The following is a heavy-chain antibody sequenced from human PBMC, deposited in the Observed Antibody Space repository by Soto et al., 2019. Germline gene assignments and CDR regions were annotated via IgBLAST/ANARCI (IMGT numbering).Heavy chain of an antibody. V-gene: IGHV1-3*01. CDR1: GYTFTSYA. CDR2: INAGNGNT. CDR3: ARGRITMVRGPGTFDI. D-gene: IGHD3-10*01. J-gene: IGHJ3*02. Sequence: ASVKVSCKASGYTFTSYAMHWVRQAPGQRLEWMGWINAGNGNTKYSQKFQGRVTITRDTSASTAYTELSSLRSEDTAVYYCARGRITMVRGPGTFDIWGQGTMVTVSS.